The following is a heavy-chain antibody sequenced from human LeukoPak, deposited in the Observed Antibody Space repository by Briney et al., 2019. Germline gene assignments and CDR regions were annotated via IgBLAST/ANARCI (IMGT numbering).Heavy chain of an antibody. CDR2: MNPNSGNT. CDR3: ARESYYDTKAFDI. D-gene: IGHD3-22*01. V-gene: IGHV1-8*01. J-gene: IGHJ3*02. CDR1: GYTFTSFD. Sequence: ASVKVSCKASGYTFTSFDINWVRQATGQGLEWMGWMNPNSGNTGYAQKFQGRVTMTRNTSISTAYMELSSLRSEDTAVYYCARESYYDTKAFDIWGQGTMVTVSS.